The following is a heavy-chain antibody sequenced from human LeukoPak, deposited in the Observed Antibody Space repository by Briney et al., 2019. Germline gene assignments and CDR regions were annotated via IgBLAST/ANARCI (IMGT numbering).Heavy chain of an antibody. J-gene: IGHJ3*02. CDR2: FSGSGGGT. D-gene: IGHD3-9*01. CDR3: AKGYRGDYDILTGYPHDAFDI. V-gene: IGHV3-66*02. Sequence: PGGSLRLSCAASGFTVSSNYMSWVRQAPGKGLEWVSSFSGSGGGTYYADSVKGRFTISRDNSKNTLYLQMNSLRAEDTAVYYCAKGYRGDYDILTGYPHDAFDIWGQGTMVTVSS. CDR1: GFTVSSNY.